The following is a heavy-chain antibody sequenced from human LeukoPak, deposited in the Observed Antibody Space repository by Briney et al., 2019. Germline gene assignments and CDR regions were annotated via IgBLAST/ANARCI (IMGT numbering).Heavy chain of an antibody. V-gene: IGHV3-9*01. CDR3: AKDHYDSSGYFDY. CDR2: ISWNSGSI. Sequence: GGSPRLSCAASGFTFDDYAMHWVRQAPGKGLEWVSGISWNSGSIGYADSVKGRFTISRDNAKNSLYLQMNSLRAEDTALYYCAKDHYDSSGYFDYWGQGTLVTVSS. CDR1: GFTFDDYA. D-gene: IGHD3-22*01. J-gene: IGHJ4*02.